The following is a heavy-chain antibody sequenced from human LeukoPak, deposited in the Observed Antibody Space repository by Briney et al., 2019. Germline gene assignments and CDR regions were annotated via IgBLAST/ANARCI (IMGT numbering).Heavy chain of an antibody. CDR1: GYSFTSYD. CDR2: VNPKSGNT. CDR3: AKDVDNGDYVVY. Sequence: ASVKVSCNASGYSFTSYDINWVRQAPGQGLEWMGWVNPKSGNTGYKQKFQARVTITRDTSISAAYMELSSLTSDDTAVYYCAKDVDNGDYVVYWGQGTLVTVSS. J-gene: IGHJ4*02. V-gene: IGHV1-8*03. D-gene: IGHD4-17*01.